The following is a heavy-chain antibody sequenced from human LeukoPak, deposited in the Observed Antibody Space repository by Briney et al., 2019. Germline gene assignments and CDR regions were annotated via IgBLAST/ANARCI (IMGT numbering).Heavy chain of an antibody. CDR2: IIPIFATV. CDR1: GGTFSNYA. V-gene: IGHV1-69*01. Sequence: SVKVSCKASGGTFSNYAISWVRQAPGQGLEWMGGIIPIFATVDYAQNFQGRVTITADESTSTAYMELSSLRSEDTAVYYCARSQGYCSSTSCYTGFDYWGQGTLVTVSS. J-gene: IGHJ4*02. CDR3: ARSQGYCSSTSCYTGFDY. D-gene: IGHD2-2*02.